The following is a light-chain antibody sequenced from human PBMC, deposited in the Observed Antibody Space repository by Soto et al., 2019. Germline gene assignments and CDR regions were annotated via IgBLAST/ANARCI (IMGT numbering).Light chain of an antibody. J-gene: IGLJ1*01. CDR3: SSYISSSTLV. Sequence: QSVLTQPASVSGSPGQSITISCSGTSSDVGAYDHVSWYQQYPGKAPKFIIFEISNRPSGISSRFSGSRSGNTASLTISRLQAEDEADYYCSSYISSSTLVFGTGTKVTVL. V-gene: IGLV2-14*01. CDR2: EIS. CDR1: SSDVGAYDH.